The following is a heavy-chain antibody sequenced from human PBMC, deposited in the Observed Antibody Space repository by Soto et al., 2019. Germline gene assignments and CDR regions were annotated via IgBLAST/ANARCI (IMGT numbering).Heavy chain of an antibody. D-gene: IGHD3-10*01. CDR2: INPNSGGT. Sequence: ASVKVSCKASGYTFTGYYMHWVRQAPGQGLEWMGWINPNSGGTNYAQKFQGWVTMTRDTSISTAYMELSRLRSDDTAVYYCARDYYCSGSYYKYYYYYYGMDVWGQGTTVTVSS. CDR3: ARDYYCSGSYYKYYYYYYGMDV. CDR1: GYTFTGYY. J-gene: IGHJ6*02. V-gene: IGHV1-2*04.